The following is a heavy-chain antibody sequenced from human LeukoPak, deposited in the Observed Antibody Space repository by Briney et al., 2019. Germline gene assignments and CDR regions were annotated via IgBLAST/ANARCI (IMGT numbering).Heavy chain of an antibody. Sequence: ASVKVSCKASGYTFTNYGISWVRQAPGQGLEWMGWISGYDGNTNYGQKLQGRVTMTTDTYTSTAYMELRSLRSDDTALYFCARDPGTISASRGYYHYMDVWGTGTTLIVSS. CDR1: GYTFTNYG. J-gene: IGHJ6*03. CDR3: ARDPGTISASRGYYHYMDV. V-gene: IGHV1-18*01. D-gene: IGHD1-1*01. CDR2: ISGYDGNT.